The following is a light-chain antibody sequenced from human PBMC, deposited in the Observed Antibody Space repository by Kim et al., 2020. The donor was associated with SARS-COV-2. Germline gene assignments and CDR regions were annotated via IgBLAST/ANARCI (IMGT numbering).Light chain of an antibody. CDR3: QSYDSSNLV. V-gene: IGLV6-57*02. CDR1: SGSIASNY. Sequence: NFMLTQSHSVSESPGKTVTISCTGSSGSIASNYVQWDQQRPGSAPTTVLYEDNQRPSGVPDRFSGSIDSSSNSASLTISGLKTEDEADHHCQSYDSSNLVFGGGTKLTVL. J-gene: IGLJ3*02. CDR2: EDN.